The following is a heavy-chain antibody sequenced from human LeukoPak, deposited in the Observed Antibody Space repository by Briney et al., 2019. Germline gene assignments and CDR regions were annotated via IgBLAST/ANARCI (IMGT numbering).Heavy chain of an antibody. V-gene: IGHV3-21*01. Sequence: PGGSLRLSCAASGFTFSSYSMNWVRQAPGKGLEWVSSISSSSSYIYYADSVKGRFTISRDNAKNSLYLQMNSLRAEDTAVYYCVRVRLLWFGELSRYYYYYMDVWGKGTTVTISS. CDR3: VRVRLLWFGELSRYYYYYMDV. J-gene: IGHJ6*03. D-gene: IGHD3-10*01. CDR1: GFTFSSYS. CDR2: ISSSSSYI.